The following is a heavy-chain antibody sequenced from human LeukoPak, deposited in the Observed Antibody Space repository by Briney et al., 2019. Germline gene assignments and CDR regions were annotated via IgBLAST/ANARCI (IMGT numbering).Heavy chain of an antibody. CDR1: GGSISSYY. J-gene: IGHJ6*03. Sequence: PKTLPLTCTVSGGSISSYYWSWTRHPPGKGLEWMGYIYYSGNTNYNPSPKSRVTISVDSSKIQFSLKLSSVTAADTAVYYCARSGYSYGILSYYYYMDVWGKGTTVTVSS. CDR2: IYYSGNT. V-gene: IGHV4-59*01. CDR3: ARSGYSYGILSYYYYMDV. D-gene: IGHD5-18*01.